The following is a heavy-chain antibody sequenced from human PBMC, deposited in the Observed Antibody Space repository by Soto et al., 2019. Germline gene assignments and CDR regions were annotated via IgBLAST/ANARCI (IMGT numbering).Heavy chain of an antibody. CDR1: GFTFGSYE. J-gene: IGHJ6*02. CDR3: ARDAPSDDFWSGYSYGMDV. V-gene: IGHV3-48*03. D-gene: IGHD3-3*01. CDR2: ISPSGTTI. Sequence: GGSLRLSCEASGFTFGSYEMNWVRQAPGKGLEWVSYISPSGTTIYYADSVKGRFSISRDNARNSLFLQMNSLRAEDTAVYFCARDAPSDDFWSGYSYGMDVWGQGTTVTVSS.